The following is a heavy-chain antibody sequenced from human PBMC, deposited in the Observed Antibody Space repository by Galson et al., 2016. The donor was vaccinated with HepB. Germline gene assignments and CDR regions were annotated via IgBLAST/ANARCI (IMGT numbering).Heavy chain of an antibody. J-gene: IGHJ4*02. CDR2: INDGGSL. Sequence: SETLSLTCAVSGGSLIGYYWTWIRQPPGKGLEWIGEINDGGSLNYNPSLKSRVTISVDTSKTQFSLKLSSVTAADTAVYYCARRDSGNYYDYYFDYWGQGILVT. CDR3: ARRDSGNYYDYYFDY. D-gene: IGHD1-26*01. CDR1: GGSLIGYY. V-gene: IGHV4-34*01.